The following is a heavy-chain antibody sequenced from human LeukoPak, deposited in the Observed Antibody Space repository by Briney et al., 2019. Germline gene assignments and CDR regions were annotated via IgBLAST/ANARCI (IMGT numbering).Heavy chain of an antibody. CDR1: GGSFSGYY. CDR2: INHSGST. V-gene: IGHV4-34*01. Sequence: SETLSLTCAVYGGSFSGYYWSWIRQPPGKGLEWIGEINHSGSTNYNPSLKSRVTISVDTSKNQFSLKLSSVTAADTAVYYCARDIPLTPAALWRDYYYGMDVWGQGTTVTVSS. J-gene: IGHJ6*02. D-gene: IGHD2-2*01. CDR3: ARDIPLTPAALWRDYYYGMDV.